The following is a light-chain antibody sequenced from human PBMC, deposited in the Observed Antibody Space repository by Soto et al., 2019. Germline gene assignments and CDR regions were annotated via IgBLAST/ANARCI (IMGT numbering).Light chain of an antibody. Sequence: EIVMTQSPATLSVSPGEGATLSCRASQSVSGNLAWYQQTPGQAPRLLIYDASTRATGIPARFSGSGSGTDFTLTISRLEPEDFAVYYCQQYGGSRWTFGQGTRVDI. J-gene: IGKJ1*01. CDR2: DAS. CDR3: QQYGGSRWT. V-gene: IGKV3-15*01. CDR1: QSVSGN.